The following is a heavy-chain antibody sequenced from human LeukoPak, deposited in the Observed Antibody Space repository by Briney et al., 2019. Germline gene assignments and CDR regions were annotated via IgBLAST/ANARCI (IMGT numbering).Heavy chain of an antibody. D-gene: IGHD3-22*01. V-gene: IGHV3-11*06. CDR1: GFTFSDYY. Sequence: GGSLRLSCAASGFTFSDYYMSWIRQAPGKGLEWVSYISSSSSYTNYADSVKGRFTISRDNAKNSLYLQMNSLRAEDTAVYYCAGVYYYDSSGYYQPSGYFQHWGQGTLVTVSS. J-gene: IGHJ1*01. CDR2: ISSSSSYT. CDR3: AGVYYYDSSGYYQPSGYFQH.